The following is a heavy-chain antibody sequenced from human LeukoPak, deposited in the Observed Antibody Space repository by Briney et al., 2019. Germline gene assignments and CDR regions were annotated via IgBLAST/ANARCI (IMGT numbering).Heavy chain of an antibody. CDR3: ARMQLDHDAFDI. D-gene: IGHD1-1*01. CDR2: INSDGSST. CDR1: GFTFSSYW. J-gene: IGHJ3*02. Sequence: PGGSLRLSCAASGFTFSSYWMHWVRQAPGKGLVWVSRINSDGSSTSYADSVKGRFTISRDNAKNTLYLQMNSLRAEDTAVYYRARMQLDHDAFDIWGQGTMVTVSA. V-gene: IGHV3-74*01.